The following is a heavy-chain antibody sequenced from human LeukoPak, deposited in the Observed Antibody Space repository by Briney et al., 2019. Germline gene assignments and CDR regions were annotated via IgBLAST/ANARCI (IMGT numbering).Heavy chain of an antibody. CDR1: GYFITAYY. J-gene: IGHJ4*02. D-gene: IGHD7-27*01. CDR3: ASNTGTVFDY. CDR2: VYYSGST. V-gene: IGHV4-59*01. Sequence: SETLSLTCTVSGYFITAYYWSWIRQPPGKGLEWIGYVYYSGSTEYNPSLRSRVTISLEMSKHQFSLNLTSVTAADTAVYYCASNTGTVFDYWGQGALVTVSS.